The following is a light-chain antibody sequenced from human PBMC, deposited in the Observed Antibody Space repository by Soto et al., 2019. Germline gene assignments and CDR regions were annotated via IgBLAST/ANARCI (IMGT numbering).Light chain of an antibody. CDR1: QRISSW. CDR3: QQYNSYPWT. CDR2: DAS. V-gene: IGKV1-5*01. J-gene: IGKJ1*01. Sequence: DIQMTQSPSTLSASVGDRVTITCRASQRISSWLAWYQQKPGKAPKLLIHDASGLESGVPSRFSGSGSGTEFNITISSLQPDDFATYYCQQYNSYPWTFGQGTKVEIK.